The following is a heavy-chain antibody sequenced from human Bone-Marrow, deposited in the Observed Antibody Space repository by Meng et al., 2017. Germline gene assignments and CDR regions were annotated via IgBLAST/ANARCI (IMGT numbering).Heavy chain of an antibody. D-gene: IGHD1-26*01. Sequence: SKTLSLTCAVSGYSISSGYYWGWIRQPPGKGLEWIGSIYHSGSTYYNPSLKSRVTISVDTSKNQFSLKLSSVTAADTAVYYCARDSSGVGATTSSEYWGQGTLVTVSS. J-gene: IGHJ4*02. CDR2: IYHSGST. CDR1: GYSISSGYY. CDR3: ARDSSGVGATTSSEY. V-gene: IGHV4-38-2*02.